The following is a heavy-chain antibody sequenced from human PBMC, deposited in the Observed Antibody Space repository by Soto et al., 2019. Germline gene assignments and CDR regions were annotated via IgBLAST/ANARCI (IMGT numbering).Heavy chain of an antibody. CDR2: IYHSGST. CDR3: ARGDYYGSGSYPPLGMDV. D-gene: IGHD3-10*01. CDR1: GGSISSGGYS. V-gene: IGHV4-30-2*01. Sequence: PSETLSLTCAVSGGSISSGGYSWSWIRQPPGKGLEWIGYIYHSGSTYYNPSLKSRVTISVDRSKNQFSLKLSSVTAADTAVYYCARGDYYGSGSYPPLGMDVWGQGTTVTVSS. J-gene: IGHJ6*02.